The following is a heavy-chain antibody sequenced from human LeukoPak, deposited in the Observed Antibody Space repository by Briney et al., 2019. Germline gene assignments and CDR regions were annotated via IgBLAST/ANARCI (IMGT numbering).Heavy chain of an antibody. Sequence: ASVKVSCKASGGTFSSYAISWVRQAPGQGLEWMGWISAYNGNTNYAQKLQGRVTMTTDTSTSTAYMELRSLRSDDTAVYYCARDGYSGYGFDFDYWGQGTLVTVSS. CDR2: ISAYNGNT. V-gene: IGHV1-18*01. D-gene: IGHD5-12*01. CDR3: ARDGYSGYGFDFDY. J-gene: IGHJ4*02. CDR1: GGTFSSYA.